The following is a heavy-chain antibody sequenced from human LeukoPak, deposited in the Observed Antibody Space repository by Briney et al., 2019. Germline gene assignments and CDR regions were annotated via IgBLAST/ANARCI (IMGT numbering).Heavy chain of an antibody. CDR1: GYTFTSYY. CDR3: AKRVGYSYGLGY. V-gene: IGHV3-30*18. Sequence: SCKASGYTFTSYYMHWVRQAPGKGLEWVAVISYDGSNKYYADSVKGRFTISRDNSKNTLYLQMNSLRAEDTAVYYCAKRVGYSYGLGYWGQGTLVTVSS. D-gene: IGHD5-18*01. J-gene: IGHJ4*02. CDR2: ISYDGSNK.